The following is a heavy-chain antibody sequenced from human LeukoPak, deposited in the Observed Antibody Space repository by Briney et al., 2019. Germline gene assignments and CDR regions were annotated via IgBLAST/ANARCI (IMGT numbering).Heavy chain of an antibody. V-gene: IGHV1-8*01. CDR2: MNPNSGNT. J-gene: IGHJ4*02. CDR1: GYTFTSYD. D-gene: IGHD6-13*01. CDR3: ARGGGSWYPHDY. Sequence: ASVKVSCRASGYTFTSYDINWVRQATGQGLEWMGWMNPNSGNTGYAQKFQGRVTMTRNTSISTAYMELSSLRSEDTAVYYCARGGGSWYPHDYWGQGTLVTVSS.